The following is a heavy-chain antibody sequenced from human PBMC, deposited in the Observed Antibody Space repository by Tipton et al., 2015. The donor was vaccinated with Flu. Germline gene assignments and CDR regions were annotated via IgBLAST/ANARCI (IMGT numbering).Heavy chain of an antibody. J-gene: IGHJ5*02. CDR1: GGSTTSYY. Sequence: TLSLTCTVSGGSTTSYYWSWIRQPAGKGLEWIGHIYTIGRMYTSGTTDYNPSLKSRVSMSLDTSKNQFSLRLTSVTAADTAVYYCARRDYSNYVSEPRNWFDPWGQGTLVTVSS. D-gene: IGHD4-11*01. CDR2: MYTSGTT. CDR3: ARRDYSNYVSEPRNWFDP. V-gene: IGHV4-4*07.